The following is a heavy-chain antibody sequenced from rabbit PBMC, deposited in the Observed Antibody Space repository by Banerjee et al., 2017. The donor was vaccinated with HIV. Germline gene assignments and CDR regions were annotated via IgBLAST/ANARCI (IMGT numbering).Heavy chain of an antibody. CDR3: ARDLAGVTGWNFGL. J-gene: IGHJ4*01. V-gene: IGHV1S45*01. Sequence: QEQLEESGGDLVKPEGSLTLTCTASGIDFSYIYYMCWVRLAPGKGLEWIACISAGSSGTTYYASWAKGRFTISKTSSTTVTLQMTSLTAADTATYFCARDLAGVTGWNFGLWGPGTLVTVS. CDR1: GIDFSYIYY. CDR2: ISAGSSGTT. D-gene: IGHD4-1*01.